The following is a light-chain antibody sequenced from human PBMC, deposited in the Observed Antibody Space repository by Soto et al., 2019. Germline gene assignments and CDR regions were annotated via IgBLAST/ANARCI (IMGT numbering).Light chain of an antibody. J-gene: IGKJ1*01. CDR2: GTS. Sequence: ETVLTQSPGTLSLSPGERATLSCRASQTVNGNYLGWYQQKPGQAPRLLIYGTSSRATGILDRFSGSGSGTDFTLTISRLEPEDFAVYYCQQCGSLPGTFGQGTRVDIK. V-gene: IGKV3-20*01. CDR3: QQCGSLPGT. CDR1: QTVNGNY.